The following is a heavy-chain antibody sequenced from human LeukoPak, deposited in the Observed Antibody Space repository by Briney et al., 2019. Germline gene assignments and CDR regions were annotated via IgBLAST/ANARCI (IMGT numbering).Heavy chain of an antibody. CDR2: INPNSGGT. Sequence: ASVKVSCKASGYTFTGYYMHWVRQAPGQGLEWMGWINPNSGGTNYAQKFQGRVTMTRDTSISTAYMELSRLRSDDTAVYYCARQFRIAAAGVSGAFDIWGQGTMVTVSS. CDR1: GYTFTGYY. V-gene: IGHV1-2*02. D-gene: IGHD6-13*01. CDR3: ARQFRIAAAGVSGAFDI. J-gene: IGHJ3*02.